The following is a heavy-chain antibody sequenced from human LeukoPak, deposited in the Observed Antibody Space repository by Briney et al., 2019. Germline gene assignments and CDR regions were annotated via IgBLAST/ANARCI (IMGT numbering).Heavy chain of an antibody. J-gene: IGHJ4*02. CDR1: GYSFTSYW. V-gene: IGHV5-51*01. Sequence: GESLQISCKGSGYSFTSYWIGWVRQMPGKGLEWMGIIYPGDSDTRYSPSFQGQVTISADKSISTAYLQWSSLKASDTAMYYCARRVVVAATHRPFDYWGQGTLVTVSS. CDR2: IYPGDSDT. D-gene: IGHD2-15*01. CDR3: ARRVVVAATHRPFDY.